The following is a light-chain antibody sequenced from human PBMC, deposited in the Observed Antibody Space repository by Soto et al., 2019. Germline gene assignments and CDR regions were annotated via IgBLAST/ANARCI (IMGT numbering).Light chain of an antibody. V-gene: IGLV2-23*02. CDR1: SSDVGSYSV. Sequence: QSVLTQPASVYGSPGESITISCTGSSSDVGSYSVVSWYQQYPGKAPKLMIYEVNKRPSGVANRFSGSKSGHTASLTISGLQAPDEVDYYCSSFLRSSTYVFGSGTKVTVL. CDR2: EVN. J-gene: IGLJ1*01. CDR3: SSFLRSSTYV.